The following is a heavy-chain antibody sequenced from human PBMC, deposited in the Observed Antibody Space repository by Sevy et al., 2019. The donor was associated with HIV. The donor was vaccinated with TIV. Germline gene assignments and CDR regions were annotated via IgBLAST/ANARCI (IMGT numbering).Heavy chain of an antibody. V-gene: IGHV3-21*01. J-gene: IGHJ4*02. CDR3: ARGVRDFWSGYPDY. CDR1: GFTFSSYS. Sequence: GGSLRLSCAASGFTFSSYSMNWVRQAPGKGLEWVSSISSSSSYIYYAASVKGRFTSSRDNAKNSLYLQMNSLRAEDTAVYYCARGVRDFWSGYPDYWGQGTLVTVSS. D-gene: IGHD3-3*01. CDR2: ISSSSSYI.